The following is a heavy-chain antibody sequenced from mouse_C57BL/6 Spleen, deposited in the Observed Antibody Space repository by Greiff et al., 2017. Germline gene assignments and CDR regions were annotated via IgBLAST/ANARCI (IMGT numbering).Heavy chain of an antibody. V-gene: IGHV6-3*01. CDR3: TGHYAGYYYAMDY. CDR1: GFTFSNYW. J-gene: IGHJ4*01. Sequence: EVHLVESGGGLVQPGGSMKLSCVASGFTFSNYWMNWVRQSPEKGLEWVAQIRLKCDNYATHYAESVKGRFTISRDVSKSSVYLQMNNLRAEDTGIYYCTGHYAGYYYAMDYWGQGTSVTVSS. CDR2: IRLKCDNYAT. D-gene: IGHD1-2*01.